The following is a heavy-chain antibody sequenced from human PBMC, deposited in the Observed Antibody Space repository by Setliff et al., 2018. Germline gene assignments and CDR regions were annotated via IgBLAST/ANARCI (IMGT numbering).Heavy chain of an antibody. J-gene: IGHJ2*01. CDR3: ARSRTTAVKGGVFAV. CDR1: GASITSEAYY. V-gene: IGHV4-31*03. Sequence: KPSETLSLTCIVSGASITSEAYYWSWIRQYPGKGLEWIGCIYYSGSTYYNPSLQSRVTVSLDSSKNHFSLELTSVTAADTAEYFCARSRTTAVKGGVFAVWGRGTLVTVSS. CDR2: IYYSGST. D-gene: IGHD6-19*01.